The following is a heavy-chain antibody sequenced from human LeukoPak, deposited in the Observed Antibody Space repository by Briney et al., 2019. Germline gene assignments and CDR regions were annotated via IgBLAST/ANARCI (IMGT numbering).Heavy chain of an antibody. V-gene: IGHV4-34*01. D-gene: IGHD3-22*01. Sequence: SETLSLTCTVSGGSISSYYWSWIRQPPGKGLEWIGEINHSGSTNYNPSLKSRVTISVDTSKNQFSLKLSSVTAADTAVYYCARGRGYYYDSSGYDYWGQGTLVTASS. CDR3: ARGRGYYYDSSGYDY. CDR2: INHSGST. J-gene: IGHJ4*02. CDR1: GGSISSYY.